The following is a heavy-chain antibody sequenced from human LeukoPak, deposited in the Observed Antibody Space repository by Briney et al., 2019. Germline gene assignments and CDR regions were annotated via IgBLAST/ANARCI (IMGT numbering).Heavy chain of an antibody. CDR1: GFTFSSYS. CDR2: ISSSSSYI. J-gene: IGHJ6*03. V-gene: IGHV3-21*01. CDR3: ARGGPIVVVNRYYMDV. Sequence: GGSLRLSCAASGFTFSSYSMNWVRQAPGKGLEWVSSISSSSSYIYYADSVKGRFTISRDNSKNTLYLQMSTLRAEDTAVYYCARGGPIVVVNRYYMDVWGKGTTVTVSS. D-gene: IGHD2-21*01.